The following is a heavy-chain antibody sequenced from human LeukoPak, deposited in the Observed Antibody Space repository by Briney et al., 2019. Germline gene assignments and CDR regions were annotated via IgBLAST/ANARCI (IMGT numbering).Heavy chain of an antibody. CDR1: GFTFSNYW. CDR2: INSDGSST. CDR3: VRDGSTLANWFDP. D-gene: IGHD6-13*01. V-gene: IGHV3-74*01. J-gene: IGHJ5*02. Sequence: GGSLRLSCAASGFTFSNYWMHWVRQAPGKGLVWVSRINSDGSSTSYAVSVKGRFTISRHNAKHTLYLQMNSLRDEDTAVYYCVRDGSTLANWFDPWGQGTLVSVSS.